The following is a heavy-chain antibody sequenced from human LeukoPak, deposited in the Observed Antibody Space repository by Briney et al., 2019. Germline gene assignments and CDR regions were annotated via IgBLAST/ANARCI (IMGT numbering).Heavy chain of an antibody. J-gene: IGHJ4*02. CDR3: AKGFIGYCSAGRCSTFDY. V-gene: IGHV3-23*01. CDR2: ISATGGST. CDR1: GFTFSSYA. D-gene: IGHD2-15*01. Sequence: GGSLRLSCAASGFTFSSYAMSWVRQAPGKGLEWVSSISATGGSTYYADSVKGRFTISRDNSKNTLYLQMNSLRAEDTAVYYCAKGFIGYCSAGRCSTFDYWGQGTLVTVSS.